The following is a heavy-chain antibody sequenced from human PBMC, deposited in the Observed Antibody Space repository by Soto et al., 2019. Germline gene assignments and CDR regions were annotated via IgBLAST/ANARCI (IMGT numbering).Heavy chain of an antibody. J-gene: IGHJ4*02. CDR3: VRSFTWYSEADY. D-gene: IGHD6-13*01. V-gene: IGHV3-23*01. Sequence: PGGSLRLSCAASGFSYNSYALSWVRQAPGKGLEWVSSISGGGGDTSYADSVRGRFTISRDNSKNALYLLMNSLRADDAAVYYCVRSFTWYSEADYWGQGXLVTVHS. CDR2: ISGGGGDT. CDR1: GFSYNSYA.